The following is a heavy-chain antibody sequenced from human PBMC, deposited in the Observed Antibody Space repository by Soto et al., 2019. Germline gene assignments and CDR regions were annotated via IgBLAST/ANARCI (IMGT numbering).Heavy chain of an antibody. V-gene: IGHV4-34*01. J-gene: IGHJ6*02. CDR2: INHSGST. CDR1: GGSFRGYY. D-gene: IGHD3-10*01. CDR3: ARGPYGSGSYHRGYYYYYGMYV. Sequence: PSETLSVTCAVYGGSFRGYYWSWIRQPPGKGLEWIGEINHSGSTNYNPSLKSRVTISVDTSKNQFSLKLSSVTAADTAVYYCARGPYGSGSYHRGYYYYYGMYVWAQGHTVT.